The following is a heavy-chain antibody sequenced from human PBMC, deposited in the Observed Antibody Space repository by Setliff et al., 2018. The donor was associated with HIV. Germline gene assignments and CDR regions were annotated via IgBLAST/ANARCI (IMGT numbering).Heavy chain of an antibody. CDR2: IYHNGIT. CDR1: GYSISSGYY. CDR3: ARQGAGYYYDSSEYYTGNGFDM. J-gene: IGHJ3*02. Sequence: PSETLSLTCGVSGYSISSGYYWGWIRQPPGKGLEWIGSIYHNGITYYNPSLKSRVTISGQTSNNQFSLQLTSVTAADTAVYYCARQGAGYYYDSSEYYTGNGFDMWGQGTMVTVSS. D-gene: IGHD3-22*01. V-gene: IGHV4-38-2*01.